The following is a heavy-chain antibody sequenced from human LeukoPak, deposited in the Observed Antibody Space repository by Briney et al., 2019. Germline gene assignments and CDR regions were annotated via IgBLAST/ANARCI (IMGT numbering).Heavy chain of an antibody. J-gene: IGHJ4*02. Sequence: GGSLRLSCAASGFTYSSYGMHWVRQAPGKGLEWVAFIRYDGSNKYYADSVKGRFTISRDNSKNTLYLQMNSLRAEDTAVYYCATFTYYYDSSGYSQGDYWGQGTLVTVSS. V-gene: IGHV3-30*02. CDR1: GFTYSSYG. CDR3: ATFTYYYDSSGYSQGDY. D-gene: IGHD3-22*01. CDR2: IRYDGSNK.